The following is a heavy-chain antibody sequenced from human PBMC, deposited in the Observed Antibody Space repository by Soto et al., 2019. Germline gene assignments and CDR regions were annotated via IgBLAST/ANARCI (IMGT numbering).Heavy chain of an antibody. CDR3: VREAPCSNGVCQFDY. Sequence: LRLSCIASGFTFTSYWMAWVRRAPGKGPEWVANIKQDGSAKYYMNSVKGRFSISRDNAKKSLFLQMNSLRAEDTAVYYCVREAPCSNGVCQFDYWGRGTLVTVSS. V-gene: IGHV3-7*01. CDR2: IKQDGSAK. J-gene: IGHJ4*02. D-gene: IGHD2-8*01. CDR1: GFTFTSYW.